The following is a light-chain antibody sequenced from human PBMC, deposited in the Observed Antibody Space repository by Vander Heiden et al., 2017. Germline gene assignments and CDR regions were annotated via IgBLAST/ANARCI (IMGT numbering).Light chain of an antibody. Sequence: EIVLTQSPGTLSLSPGERATLSCRASQSVSSSYLAWYQQKPGQAPRLLIYGASSRATGIPDRFSGSGYGTDFTLTISRLEPEDFAVYYCQQYGSMRTFTFGPGTKVDIK. CDR3: QQYGSMRTFT. J-gene: IGKJ3*01. CDR2: GAS. V-gene: IGKV3-20*01. CDR1: QSVSSSY.